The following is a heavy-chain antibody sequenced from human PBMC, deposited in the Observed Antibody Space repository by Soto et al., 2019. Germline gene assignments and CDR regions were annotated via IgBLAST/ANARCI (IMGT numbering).Heavy chain of an antibody. V-gene: IGHV3-23*01. CDR1: GFTFSSYA. Sequence: EVQLLESGGGLVQPGGSLRLSCAASGFTFSSYAMSWVRQAPGKGLEWVSAISGSGGSTYYADSVKGRFTISRDNSKNTLYLQMNSLGAEDTAVYYCAERVMVVAATPCDCWGQGTLVTVSS. J-gene: IGHJ4*02. CDR3: AERVMVVAATPCDC. D-gene: IGHD2-15*01. CDR2: ISGSGGST.